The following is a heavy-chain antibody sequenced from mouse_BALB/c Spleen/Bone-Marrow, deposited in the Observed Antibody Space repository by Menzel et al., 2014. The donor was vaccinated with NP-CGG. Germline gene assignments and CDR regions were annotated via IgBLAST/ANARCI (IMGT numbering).Heavy chain of an antibody. V-gene: IGHV14-3*02. CDR3: ARWLLPYGLDY. CDR2: IDPANGNT. J-gene: IGHJ4*01. D-gene: IGHD2-3*01. Sequence: EVQFQESGAELVKPGASVKLSCTASGFNINDTYMHWVKQRPEQGLEWIGRIDPANGNTKYDPKFQGKATITADTSSNTACLQLSSLTSEDTAVYYCARWLLPYGLDYWGQGTSVTVSS. CDR1: GFNINDTY.